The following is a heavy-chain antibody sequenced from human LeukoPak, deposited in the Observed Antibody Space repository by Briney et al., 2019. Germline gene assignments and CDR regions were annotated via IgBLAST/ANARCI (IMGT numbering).Heavy chain of an antibody. D-gene: IGHD3-22*01. CDR3: ARQGVYYDSSGYSLDY. CDR1: GDSISSSSYY. CDR2: VYYRGST. V-gene: IGHV4-39*01. J-gene: IGHJ4*02. Sequence: SETLSLTCTVSGDSISSSSYYWGWIRQPPGKGLEWIGSVYYRGSTYYKPSLKSRVTISVDTSKNQFSLKLSSVTAADTAVYYCARQGVYYDSSGYSLDYWGQGSLVTVSS.